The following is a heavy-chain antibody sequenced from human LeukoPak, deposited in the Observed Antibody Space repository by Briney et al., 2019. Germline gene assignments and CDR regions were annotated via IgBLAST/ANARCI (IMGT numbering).Heavy chain of an antibody. D-gene: IGHD3-10*01. CDR2: FDPKEGER. Sequence: ASVKVSCKVSGDTLTELSMHWVRQAPGKGLEWMGGFDPKEGERVYAQNFQGRFTMTEDASSGTAYMELNSLRSEDTAVYYCTTREIVVEPAQTSMVRGVLWRSDFWGHGTLVTVSS. CDR1: GDTLTELS. J-gene: IGHJ4*01. V-gene: IGHV1-24*01. CDR3: TTREIVVEPAQTSMVRGVLWRSDF.